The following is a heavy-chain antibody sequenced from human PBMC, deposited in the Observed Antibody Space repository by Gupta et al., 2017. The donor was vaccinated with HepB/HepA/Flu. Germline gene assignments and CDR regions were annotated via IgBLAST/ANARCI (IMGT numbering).Heavy chain of an antibody. D-gene: IGHD3-22*01. CDR3: AKEDSSGYFDY. V-gene: IGHV3-23*01. CDR2: ISSGGST. Sequence: EVQLLESGGGLVQPGGSLRLSCAASGFTFSTYAMSWVRQAPGKGLEWVSAISSGGSTFYADSVKGRFTISRDNSKNTLYLQVDSLRAEDTAVYYCAKEDSSGYFDYWGQGALVTVSS. J-gene: IGHJ4*02. CDR1: GFTFSTYA.